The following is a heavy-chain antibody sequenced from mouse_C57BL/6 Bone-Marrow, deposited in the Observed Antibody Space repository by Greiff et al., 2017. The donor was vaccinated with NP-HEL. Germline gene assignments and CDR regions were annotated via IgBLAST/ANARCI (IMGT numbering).Heavy chain of an antibody. CDR3: ARVYGDFDY. CDR2: INYDGSST. CDR1: GFTFSDYY. J-gene: IGHJ2*01. D-gene: IGHD1-1*01. V-gene: IGHV5-16*01. Sequence: EVKLVESEGGLVQPGSSMKLSCTASGFTFSDYYMAWVRQVPEKGLEWVANINYDGSSTYYLDSLKSRFIISRDNAKNILYLQMSSLKSEDTATYYCARVYGDFDYWGQGTTLTVSS.